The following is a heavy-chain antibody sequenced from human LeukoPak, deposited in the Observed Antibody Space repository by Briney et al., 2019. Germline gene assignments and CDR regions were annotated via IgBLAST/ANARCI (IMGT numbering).Heavy chain of an antibody. CDR2: INTNTGNP. Sequence: ASVKVSCKASGYTFTSYAMNWVRQAPGQGLEWMGWINTNTGNPTNAQGFTGRFAFFLDTSVSTAYLQISSLKADDTAVYYCARDVPESGMDVWGQGTTVTVSS. J-gene: IGHJ6*02. CDR3: ARDVPESGMDV. CDR1: GYTFTSYA. V-gene: IGHV7-4-1*02.